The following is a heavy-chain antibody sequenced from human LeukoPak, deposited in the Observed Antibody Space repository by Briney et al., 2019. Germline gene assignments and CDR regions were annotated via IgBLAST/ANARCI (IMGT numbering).Heavy chain of an antibody. CDR3: ARGGYSGTEKPNDY. J-gene: IGHJ4*02. D-gene: IGHD1-26*01. CDR1: GYTFSAYY. CDR2: MNPNSGGT. V-gene: IGHV1-2*02. Sequence: ASVKVSCKASGYTFSAYYIHWVRQAPGQGLEWMGWMNPNSGGTYYAQNFQGRVTMTMDTSITTAYMELSRLRSDDTAVYYCARGGYSGTEKPNDYWGRGTLVTVSS.